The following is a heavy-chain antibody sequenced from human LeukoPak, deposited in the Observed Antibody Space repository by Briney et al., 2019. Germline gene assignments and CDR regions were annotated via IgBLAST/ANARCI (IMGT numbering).Heavy chain of an antibody. CDR1: GGSISSYY. V-gene: IGHV4-59*01. J-gene: IGHJ4*02. Sequence: SETLSLTCTVSGGSISSYYWSWIRQPPGKGLEWIGYIYYSGSTNYNPSLKSRVTISVDTSKNQFSLKPSSVTAADTAVYYCARAPTRGAHTRFDYWGQGTLVTVSS. CDR2: IYYSGST. D-gene: IGHD3-10*01. CDR3: ARAPTRGAHTRFDY.